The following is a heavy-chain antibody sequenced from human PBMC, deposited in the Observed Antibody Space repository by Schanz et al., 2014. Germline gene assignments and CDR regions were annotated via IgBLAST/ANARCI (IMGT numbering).Heavy chain of an antibody. V-gene: IGHV3-21*01. CDR2: ISSSSMYI. CDR3: ARGREVVAKIFEV. J-gene: IGHJ3*01. Sequence: EVRLVESGGGLVKPGGSLRLSCAASGFSFSTYGMTWVRQAPGKGLEWVSSISSSSMYIYQADSMRGRFTISRDNAKNSLYLQMNSLRAEDTGVYYCARGREVVAKIFEVWGQGTMVTVSS. CDR1: GFSFSTYG. D-gene: IGHD3-22*01.